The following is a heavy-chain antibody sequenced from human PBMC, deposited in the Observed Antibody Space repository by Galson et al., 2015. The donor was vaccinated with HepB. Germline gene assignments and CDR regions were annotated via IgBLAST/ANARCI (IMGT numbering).Heavy chain of an antibody. CDR1: GFTFSSYG. CDR2: IRYDGSNK. CDR3: AKDKKWELLPAFDY. V-gene: IGHV3-30*02. J-gene: IGHJ4*02. D-gene: IGHD1-26*01. Sequence: SLRLSCAASGFTFSSYGMHWVRQAPGKGLEWVAFIRYDGSNKYYADSVKGRFTISRDNSKNTLYLQMNSLRAEDTAVYYCAKDKKWELLPAFDYWGQGTLVTVSS.